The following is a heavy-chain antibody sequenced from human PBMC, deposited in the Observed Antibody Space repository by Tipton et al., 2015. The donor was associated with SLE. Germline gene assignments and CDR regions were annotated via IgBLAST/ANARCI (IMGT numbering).Heavy chain of an antibody. CDR2: IYYSGST. Sequence: GLVKPSETLSLTCTVSVGSISSYYWSWIRQPPGKGLEWIGYIYYSGSTNYNPSLKSRVTISVDTSKNQFSLKLSSVTAADTAVYYCSSGYYPAFDYWGQGTLVTVSP. CDR1: VGSISSYY. D-gene: IGHD3-22*01. J-gene: IGHJ4*02. CDR3: SSGYYPAFDY. V-gene: IGHV4-59*08.